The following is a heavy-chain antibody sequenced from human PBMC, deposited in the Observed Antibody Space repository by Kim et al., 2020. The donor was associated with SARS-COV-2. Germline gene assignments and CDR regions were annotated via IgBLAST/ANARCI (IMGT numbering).Heavy chain of an antibody. J-gene: IGHJ5*02. D-gene: IGHD5-18*01. Sequence: GGSLRLSCAASGFTFSSYWMHWVRQAPGKGLVWVSRINSDGSSTSYADSVKGRFTISRDNAKNTVYLQMNSLRAEDTAVYYCARPRSSYGNWFDPWGQGTLVTVSS. CDR2: INSDGSST. CDR3: ARPRSSYGNWFDP. V-gene: IGHV3-74*01. CDR1: GFTFSSYW.